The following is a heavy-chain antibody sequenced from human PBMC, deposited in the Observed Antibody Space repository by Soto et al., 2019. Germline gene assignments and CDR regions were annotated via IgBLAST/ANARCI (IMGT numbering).Heavy chain of an antibody. Sequence: SQTLSLTCAISGDSVSSNSAALNLIMQSPSRGLEWLGRTYYRSKWYNDYAVSVKSRITINPDTSKNQFSLQLNSVTPEDTAVYYCARDIEYSSSSDYGMDVWGQGTTVTVSS. CDR3: ARDIEYSSSSDYGMDV. D-gene: IGHD6-6*01. V-gene: IGHV6-1*01. CDR2: TYYRSKWYN. J-gene: IGHJ6*02. CDR1: GDSVSSNSAA.